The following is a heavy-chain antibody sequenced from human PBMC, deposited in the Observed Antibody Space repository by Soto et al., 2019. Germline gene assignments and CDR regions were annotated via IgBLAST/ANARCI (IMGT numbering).Heavy chain of an antibody. CDR1: RNTFTNYF. Sequence: SVKVSCKASRNTFTNYFMHWVRQTPGQGLEWVGRIDPTNGAGTHYASRFQGRVTLTRDTSTTTVYMELASLRFEDTAVYYCAREPPLQCYFDNWGQGTLVTVSS. V-gene: IGHV1-46*01. D-gene: IGHD2-15*01. CDR2: IDPTNGAGT. J-gene: IGHJ4*02. CDR3: AREPPLQCYFDN.